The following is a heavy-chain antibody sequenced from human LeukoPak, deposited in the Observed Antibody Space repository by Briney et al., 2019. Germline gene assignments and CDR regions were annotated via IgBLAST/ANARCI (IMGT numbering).Heavy chain of an antibody. CDR2: INPNSGGT. J-gene: IGHJ6*03. Sequence: ASVKVSCKASGDTFTGYYMRWVRQAPGQGLEWMGWINPNSGGTNYAQKFQGRVTMTRDTSISTAYMELSRLRSDDTAVYYCAREYSSSWYPTPYYYYYYMDVWGKGTTVTVSS. V-gene: IGHV1-2*02. D-gene: IGHD6-13*01. CDR3: AREYSSSWYPTPYYYYYYMDV. CDR1: GDTFTGYY.